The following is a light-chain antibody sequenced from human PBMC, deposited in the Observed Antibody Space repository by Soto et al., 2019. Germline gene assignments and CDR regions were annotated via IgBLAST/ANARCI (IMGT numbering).Light chain of an antibody. J-gene: IGLJ2*01. CDR2: EVS. CDR3: SSYSISNTLVV. V-gene: IGLV2-14*01. CDR1: SSDVGGYNY. Sequence: QSALTQPASVSGSPGQSITISCTGTSSDVGGYNYVSWYQHHPGKAPKLMIYEVSNRPSGVSNRFSGSKSGNTASLTISGLQAEDEADYYCSSYSISNTLVVFGGGTKLTVL.